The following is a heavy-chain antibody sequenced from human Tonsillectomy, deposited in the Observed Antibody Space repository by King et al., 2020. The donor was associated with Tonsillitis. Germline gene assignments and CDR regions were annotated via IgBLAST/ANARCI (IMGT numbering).Heavy chain of an antibody. D-gene: IGHD6-13*01. CDR1: GFTFNSYA. CDR3: ANGAGYAAAGTGSKFDY. V-gene: IGHV3-23*04. J-gene: IGHJ4*02. Sequence: VQLVESGGGLVQSGGSLRLSCAASGFTFNSYAMNWVRQVPGMGLEWVSTISGSGANTYYADPVKGRFTISRDNSQNTLDLQMNSLRAEDTAVYYCANGAGYAAAGTGSKFDYWGLGTLVTVSS. CDR2: ISGSGANT.